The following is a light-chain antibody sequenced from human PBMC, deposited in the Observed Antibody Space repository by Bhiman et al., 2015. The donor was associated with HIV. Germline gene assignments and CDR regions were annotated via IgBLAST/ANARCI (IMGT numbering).Light chain of an antibody. CDR1: SSDVGDYNY. CDR2: AVT. V-gene: IGLV2-11*01. Sequence: QSALTQPRSVSGSPGQSVTISCTGTSSDVGDYNYVSWYQQHPGKAPKLIVYAVTQRPSGVPDRFSGSTSGNTASLTISGLQAGDEADYYCCSYTSSSTYVFGTGTKVTVL. CDR3: CSYTSSSTYV. J-gene: IGLJ1*01.